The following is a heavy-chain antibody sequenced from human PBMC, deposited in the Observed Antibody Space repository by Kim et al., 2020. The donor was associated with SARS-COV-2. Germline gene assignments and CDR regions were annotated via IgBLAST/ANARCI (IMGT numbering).Heavy chain of an antibody. CDR3: ARRNRGYHAFDI. D-gene: IGHD5-12*01. J-gene: IGHJ3*02. CDR2: ISYSGST. V-gene: IGHV4-39*01. Sequence: SETLSLTCTVSGDSISVDSYYWGWIRQPPGKGLEWIATISYSGSTYYNPSLKSRVTISVDTSKNQFSLKPSSVTAADTAVYYCARRNRGYHAFDIWGQGTMVTVSS. CDR1: GDSISVDSYY.